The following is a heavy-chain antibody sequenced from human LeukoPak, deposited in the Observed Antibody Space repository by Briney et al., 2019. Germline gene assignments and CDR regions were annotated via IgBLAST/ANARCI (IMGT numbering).Heavy chain of an antibody. CDR3: ARAVAGTHWFDP. J-gene: IGHJ5*02. V-gene: IGHV3-13*01. Sequence: GGSLRLSCAASGFTLSSYDMHWVRQATGKGLEWVSGIDIPGNTYYPDSVKGRFTMSRESAKNSLYLQMNSLRAGDTAVYYCARAVAGTHWFDPWGQGTLVTVSS. CDR1: GFTLSSYD. CDR2: IDIPGNT. D-gene: IGHD6-19*01.